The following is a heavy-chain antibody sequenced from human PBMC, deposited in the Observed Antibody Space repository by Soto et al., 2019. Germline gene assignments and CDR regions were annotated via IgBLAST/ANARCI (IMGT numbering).Heavy chain of an antibody. Sequence: SGPTLVNPTQTLTLTCTFSGFSLSTSGMCVSWIRQPPGKALEWLALIDWDDDNHYTSSLKTRLTVTKDITKNQVVFTMTNMDPVDTGTYYCIHRRVNGGMDNWGPGIMVTVSS. J-gene: IGHJ4*02. CDR3: IHRRVNGGMDN. CDR1: GFSLSTSGMC. CDR2: IDWDDDN. V-gene: IGHV2-70*12.